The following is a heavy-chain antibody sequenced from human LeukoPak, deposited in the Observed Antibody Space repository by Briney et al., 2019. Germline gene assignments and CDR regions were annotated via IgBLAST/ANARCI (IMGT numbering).Heavy chain of an antibody. J-gene: IGHJ4*02. CDR1: GFTFSSYG. CDR2: ISYDGSNK. D-gene: IGHD6-6*01. V-gene: IGHV3-30*12. Sequence: GGSLRLSCAASGFTFSSYGMHWVRQAPGKGLEWVAVISYDGSNKYYADSVKGRFTISRDNSKNTLYLQMNSLRAEDTALYHCARVMLYSSSSFYFDYWGQGTLVTVSS. CDR3: ARVMLYSSSSFYFDY.